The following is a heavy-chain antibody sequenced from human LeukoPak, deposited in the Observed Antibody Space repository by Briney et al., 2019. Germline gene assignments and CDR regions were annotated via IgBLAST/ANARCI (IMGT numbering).Heavy chain of an antibody. CDR1: GGSIDSYY. V-gene: IGHV4-59*01. CDR2: IYYTGST. CDR3: ARVYQSAEYYFDY. D-gene: IGHD2-2*01. J-gene: IGHJ4*02. Sequence: SETLSPTCTVSGGSIDSYYWSWIRQPPGKGLKWIGYIYYTGSTEYHPSLKSRVTISLDTSKNQFSLKLTSVTAADTAVYYCARVYQSAEYYFDYWGQGNLVSVSS.